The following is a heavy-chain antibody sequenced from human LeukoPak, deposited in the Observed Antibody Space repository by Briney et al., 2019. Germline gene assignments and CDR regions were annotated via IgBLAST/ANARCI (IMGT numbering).Heavy chain of an antibody. CDR3: ARTTLVRGVIKDSYYYAMDV. D-gene: IGHD3-10*01. Sequence: KSSQTLSLTCAISGDSVSSNSAAWNWIRQSPSKGLEWLGRTYYKSKWYNDYAVSVKSRIIINPDTSKNQFSLQLNSVTPEDTAVYFCARTTLVRGVIKDSYYYAMDVWGQGTTVTVSS. V-gene: IGHV6-1*01. CDR1: GDSVSSNSAA. J-gene: IGHJ6*02. CDR2: TYYKSKWYN.